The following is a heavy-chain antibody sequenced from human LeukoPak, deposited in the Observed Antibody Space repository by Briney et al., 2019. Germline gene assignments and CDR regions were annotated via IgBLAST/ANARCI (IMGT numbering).Heavy chain of an antibody. Sequence: SETLSLTCTVSGGSISRGGHYWSWIRQHPGKGLEWIGYIYYSGSTNYNPSLKSRVTISVDTSKNQFSLKLSSVTAADTAVYYCARGGYYDFWSGQGYFDYWGQGTLVTVSS. CDR2: IYYSGST. D-gene: IGHD3-3*01. CDR1: GGSISRGGHY. J-gene: IGHJ4*02. V-gene: IGHV4-61*08. CDR3: ARGGYYDFWSGQGYFDY.